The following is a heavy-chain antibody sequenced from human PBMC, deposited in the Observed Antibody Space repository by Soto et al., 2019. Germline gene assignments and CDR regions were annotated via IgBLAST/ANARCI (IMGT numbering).Heavy chain of an antibody. CDR3: TQDGGSRDWLTVN. CDR1: GFTFTAYA. V-gene: IGHV3-23*01. D-gene: IGHD3-9*01. J-gene: IGHJ4*02. CDR2: ITGGGDNT. Sequence: EVQLLESGGDLVQPGGSLRLSCAASGFTFTAYAMSWIRQAPGKGLEWVSAITGGGDNTYYADSVKGRFTISRDNSKNTLYLPMNSPRAEDTAFYYCTQDGGSRDWLTVNWGQGTLVTVSS.